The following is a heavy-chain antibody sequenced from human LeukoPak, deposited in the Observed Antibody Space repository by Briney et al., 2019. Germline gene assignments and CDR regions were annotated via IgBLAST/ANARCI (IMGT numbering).Heavy chain of an antibody. D-gene: IGHD5-24*01. Sequence: ASVKVSCKXSGYTFTSYDINWVPQATGQGLERMGWMNPNSGNTGYAQKFQGRVTITRNTSISTAYMELSSLRSEDTAVYYCARGRRWLQLLFDYWGQGTLVTVSS. CDR1: GYTFTSYD. CDR3: ARGRRWLQLLFDY. J-gene: IGHJ4*02. V-gene: IGHV1-8*03. CDR2: MNPNSGNT.